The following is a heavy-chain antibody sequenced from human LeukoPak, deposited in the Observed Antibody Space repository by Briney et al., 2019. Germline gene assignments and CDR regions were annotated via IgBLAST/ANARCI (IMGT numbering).Heavy chain of an antibody. CDR1: SGSISSSSYY. V-gene: IGHV4-39*01. CDR3: ARGGGYYSDY. Sequence: SETLSLTCTVSSGSISSSSYYRGWIRQPPGKGLEWIGSIYYSGSTYYNPSLKSRVTISVDTSKNQFSLKLSSVTAADTAVYYCARGGGYYSDYWGQGTLVTVSS. CDR2: IYYSGST. D-gene: IGHD3-3*01. J-gene: IGHJ4*02.